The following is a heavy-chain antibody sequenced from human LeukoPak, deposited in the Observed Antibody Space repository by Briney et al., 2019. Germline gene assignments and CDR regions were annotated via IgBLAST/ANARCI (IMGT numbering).Heavy chain of an antibody. V-gene: IGHV4-39*01. CDR3: ARVLRGSSGWTPFDF. D-gene: IGHD6-19*01. CDR1: GGSFSSSNYN. Sequence: ASETLSLTCIVSGGSFSSSNYNWDWVRQPPGERLERIGSTYYSGSTFYNPSLKSRVTISVDTSKSQLSLKLSSVTAADTAVYYCARVLRGSSGWTPFDFWGQGTLVTVSS. CDR2: TYYSGST. J-gene: IGHJ4*02.